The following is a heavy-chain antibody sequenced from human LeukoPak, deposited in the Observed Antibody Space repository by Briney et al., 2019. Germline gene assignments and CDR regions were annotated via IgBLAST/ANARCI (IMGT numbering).Heavy chain of an antibody. Sequence: SETLSLTCAVSDYSVTSAYYWGWIRQFPGKGLEWIGSIFHGETTYYNPSLESRVTISVDPSKNQFSLRLTSVTAADTAVYYCARVGSSWYWDDYWGPGTLVTVSS. CDR3: ARVGSSWYWDDY. CDR1: DYSVTSAYY. J-gene: IGHJ4*02. V-gene: IGHV4-38-2*01. D-gene: IGHD6-13*01. CDR2: IFHGETT.